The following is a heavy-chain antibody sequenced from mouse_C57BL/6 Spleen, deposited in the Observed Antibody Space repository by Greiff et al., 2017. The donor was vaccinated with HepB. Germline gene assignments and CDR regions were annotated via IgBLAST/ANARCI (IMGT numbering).Heavy chain of an antibody. D-gene: IGHD2-5*01. J-gene: IGHJ4*01. CDR3: ARVYSNYYYYAMDY. CDR1: GYTFTSYW. Sequence: QVQLQQPGAELVMPGASVKLSCKASGYTFTSYWMHWVKQRPGQGLEWIGEIDPSDSYTNYNQKFKGKSTLTVDKSSSTAYMQLSSLTSEDSAVYYCARVYSNYYYYAMDYWGQGTSVTVSS. V-gene: IGHV1-69*01. CDR2: IDPSDSYT.